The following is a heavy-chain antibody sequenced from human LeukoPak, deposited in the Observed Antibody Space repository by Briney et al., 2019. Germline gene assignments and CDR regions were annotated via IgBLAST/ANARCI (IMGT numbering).Heavy chain of an antibody. CDR1: GGSISSSRYY. Sequence: SETLSLTCTVSGGSISSSRYYWAWIRQPPGKGLEWIGTIYYGGTSSYTPSLQSRVTISVDASKNQFSLKPSSVTAADTAVYYCARRPYYFDSNTNYYHFDYWGQGTLVTVSS. CDR3: ARRPYYFDSNTNYYHFDY. V-gene: IGHV4-39*01. J-gene: IGHJ4*02. CDR2: IYYGGTS. D-gene: IGHD3-22*01.